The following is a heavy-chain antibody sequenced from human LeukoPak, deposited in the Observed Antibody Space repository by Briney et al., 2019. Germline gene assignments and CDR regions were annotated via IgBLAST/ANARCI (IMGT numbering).Heavy chain of an antibody. CDR1: GYTFTGYY. Sequence: GASVKVSCKASGYTFTGYYMHWVRQAPGQGLEWMGWINPNSGGTNYAQKFQGRVTMTRDTSISTAYMELSRLRSDDTAVYYCSRAGYCSSTSCYPRIWFDPWGQGTLVTVSS. V-gene: IGHV1-2*02. CDR3: SRAGYCSSTSCYPRIWFDP. D-gene: IGHD2-2*01. CDR2: INPNSGGT. J-gene: IGHJ5*02.